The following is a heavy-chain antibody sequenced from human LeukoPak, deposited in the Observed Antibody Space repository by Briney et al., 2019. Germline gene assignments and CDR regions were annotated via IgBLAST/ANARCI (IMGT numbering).Heavy chain of an antibody. CDR3: ARDGTSTDDY. CDR1: GYTFSYFG. CDR2: ISGNNDNP. V-gene: IGHV1-18*01. J-gene: IGHJ4*02. Sequence: ASVKVSCKASGYTFSYFGINWVRQAPGQGLEWIAWISGNNDNPNYGQKFQGRFTVTTDSSTSTAYMELRNLRSDDTAVYYCARDGTSTDDYWGQGTLVTVSS. D-gene: IGHD2-2*01.